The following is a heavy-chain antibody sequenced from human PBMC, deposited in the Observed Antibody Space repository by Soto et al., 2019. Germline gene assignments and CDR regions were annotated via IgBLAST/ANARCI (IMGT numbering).Heavy chain of an antibody. CDR1: GFTVSSNY. CDR3: ARVKTDVDTNDY. D-gene: IGHD5-18*01. CDR2: IYSGGST. J-gene: IGHJ4*02. Sequence: GGSLRLSCAASGFTVSSNYMSWVRQAPGKGLEWVSVIYSGGSTYYADSVKGRFTISRDNSKNTLYLQMNSLRAEDTAVYYCARVKTDVDTNDYWGQGTLVTVSS. V-gene: IGHV3-53*01.